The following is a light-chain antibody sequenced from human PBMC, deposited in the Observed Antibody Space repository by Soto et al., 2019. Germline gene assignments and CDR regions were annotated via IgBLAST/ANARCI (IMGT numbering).Light chain of an antibody. J-gene: IGKJ1*01. CDR2: AAS. V-gene: IGKV1-39*01. Sequence: DIQMTQSPSTLSASVGDRVIITCRASQSISSYLNWYQQKPGKAPKLLIYAASSLPSGVPSRFSGSGSGTDFTRTINSLQPEDFATYYCQQSYSAPRTFGQGTKVDIK. CDR1: QSISSY. CDR3: QQSYSAPRT.